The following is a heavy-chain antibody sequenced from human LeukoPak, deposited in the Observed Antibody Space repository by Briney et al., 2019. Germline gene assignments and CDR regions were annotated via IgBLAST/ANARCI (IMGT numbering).Heavy chain of an antibody. J-gene: IGHJ3*02. V-gene: IGHV3-48*03. CDR3: ARGGYSSGPDAFDI. CDR2: ISSSGTTR. D-gene: IGHD6-19*01. CDR1: GFTFSSYE. Sequence: GGSLRLSCAASGFTFSSYEMNWVRQAPGKGLEWVSYISSSGTTRYYADSVKGRFTISRDNSKNTLYLQMNSLRAEDTAVYYCARGGYSSGPDAFDIWGQGTMVTVSS.